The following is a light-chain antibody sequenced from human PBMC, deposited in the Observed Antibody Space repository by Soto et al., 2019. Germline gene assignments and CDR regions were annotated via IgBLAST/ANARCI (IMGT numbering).Light chain of an antibody. V-gene: IGKV1-39*01. CDR2: ATS. J-gene: IGKJ1*01. CDR1: QSIFNY. Sequence: DIQMTQSPSSLSASVGVRVTITCRASQSIFNYLNWYQQKPGKAPKLLIFATSNLQSGVPSRFSGSGSGTEFTLTISSLQLEDFATYSCQHSSLSPWTFGQGTKVEMK. CDR3: QHSSLSPWT.